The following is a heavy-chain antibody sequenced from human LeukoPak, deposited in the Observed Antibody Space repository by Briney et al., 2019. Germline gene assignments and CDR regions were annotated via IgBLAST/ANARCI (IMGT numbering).Heavy chain of an antibody. CDR2: IYYSGST. J-gene: IGHJ3*02. CDR3: ARTTVPRAFDI. D-gene: IGHD4-17*01. V-gene: IGHV4-59*08. CDR1: GGSISSYY. Sequence: SETLPLTCTVSGGSISSYYWSWIRQPPGKGLEWIGYIYYSGSTNYNPSLKSRVTISVDTSKNQFSLKLSSVTAADTAVYYCARTTVPRAFDIWGQGTMVTVSS.